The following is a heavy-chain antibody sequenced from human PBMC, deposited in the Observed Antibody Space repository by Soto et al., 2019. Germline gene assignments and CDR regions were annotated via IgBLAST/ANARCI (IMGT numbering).Heavy chain of an antibody. CDR3: ARKGPVLCYCGMDF. Sequence: QVQLVQSGAEVKKPGSSVKVSCKACGGTFSSYAISWVRQAPGQGLEWMGGIIPIFGTANYAQKFQGRVTITADESTSTAYMELSSLRSEDMAVYYCARKGPVLCYCGMDFWGQGTTVTVSS. CDR2: IIPIFGTA. D-gene: IGHD2-21*01. V-gene: IGHV1-69*01. J-gene: IGHJ6*02. CDR1: GGTFSSYA.